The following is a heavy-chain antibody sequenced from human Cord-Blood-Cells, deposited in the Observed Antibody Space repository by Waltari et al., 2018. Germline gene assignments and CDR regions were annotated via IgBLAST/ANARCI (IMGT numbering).Heavy chain of an antibody. D-gene: IGHD6-19*01. V-gene: IGHV1-69*01. J-gene: IGHJ3*02. Sequence: QVQLVQSGAEVKKPGSSVKVSCKASGGTFSSYAISWVRQAPGQGLEWVGGIIPIFGTANYAQKFQGRVPITADESTRTAYMELSSLRSEDTAVYYCARRTAVAAPCGAFDIWGQGTMVTVSS. CDR1: GGTFSSYA. CDR2: IIPIFGTA. CDR3: ARRTAVAAPCGAFDI.